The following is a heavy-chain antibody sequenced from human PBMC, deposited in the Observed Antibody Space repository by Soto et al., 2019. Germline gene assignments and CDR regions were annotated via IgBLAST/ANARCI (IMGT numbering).Heavy chain of an antibody. Sequence: ASLKVSCKASGYTFTIYYTHWVRLAPGQGLEWMGIINPSGGSTSYAQKFQGRVTMTRDTSTSTVYMELSSLRSEDTAVYYCARDRGPSAYYFGYWGQGTLVTVSS. CDR1: GYTFTIYY. CDR3: ARDRGPSAYYFGY. J-gene: IGHJ4*02. D-gene: IGHD6-6*01. CDR2: INPSGGST. V-gene: IGHV1-46*01.